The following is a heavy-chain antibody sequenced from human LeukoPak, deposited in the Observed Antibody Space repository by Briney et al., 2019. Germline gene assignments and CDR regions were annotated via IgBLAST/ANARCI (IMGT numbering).Heavy chain of an antibody. CDR1: GGSLSPYY. CDR2: IYSSGTT. Sequence: PSETLSLTCTISGGSLSPYYWNWIRQPAGKGLEWIGRIYSSGTTNYNPSLRSRVSMSVDTSKNQFSLKLSSVTAADTAVYYCARPGVGSGRYGAFDIWGQGTMVTVSS. CDR3: ARPGVGSGRYGAFDI. D-gene: IGHD5-18*01. J-gene: IGHJ3*02. V-gene: IGHV4-4*07.